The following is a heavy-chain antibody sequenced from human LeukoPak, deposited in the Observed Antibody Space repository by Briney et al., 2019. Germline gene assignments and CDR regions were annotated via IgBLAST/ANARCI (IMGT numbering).Heavy chain of an antibody. Sequence: SVKVSCKASGGTFSSYAISWVRQAPGQGLEWMGGIIPIFGTANYAQKFQGRVTITADESTSTAYMELSSLRSEDTAVYYCARDPLHYGDLHPRGYFDNWGQGTLVTVSS. J-gene: IGHJ4*02. V-gene: IGHV1-69*13. D-gene: IGHD4-17*01. CDR3: ARDPLHYGDLHPRGYFDN. CDR1: GGTFSSYA. CDR2: IIPIFGTA.